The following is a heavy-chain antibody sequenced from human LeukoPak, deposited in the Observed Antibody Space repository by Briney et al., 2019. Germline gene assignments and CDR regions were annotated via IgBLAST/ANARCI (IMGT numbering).Heavy chain of an antibody. CDR1: GFTFNNAW. D-gene: IGHD2-8*01. V-gene: IGHV3-11*04. J-gene: IGHJ5*02. CDR2: ISSSGSTI. Sequence: MSGGSLRLSCAASGFTFNNAWMSWVRQAPGKGLEWVSYISSSGSTIYYADSVKGRFTISRDNAKNSLYLQMNSLRAEDTAVYYCAAEWYELDPWGRGTLVTVSS. CDR3: AAEWYELDP.